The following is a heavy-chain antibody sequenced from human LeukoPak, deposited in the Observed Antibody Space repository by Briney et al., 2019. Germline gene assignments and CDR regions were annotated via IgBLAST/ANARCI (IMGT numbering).Heavy chain of an antibody. V-gene: IGHV3-7*01. J-gene: IGHJ4*02. CDR1: GFTFSTSW. Sequence: GGSLRLSCAASGFTFSTSWMNWVRRAPGKGLEWVALIKQHGSEIYHADSVKGRFTISRDDAANSLYLQMCSLRVEDTAVYYCATDRGAYWGQGTLVTVSS. CDR2: IKQHGSEI. CDR3: ATDRGAY. D-gene: IGHD3-10*01.